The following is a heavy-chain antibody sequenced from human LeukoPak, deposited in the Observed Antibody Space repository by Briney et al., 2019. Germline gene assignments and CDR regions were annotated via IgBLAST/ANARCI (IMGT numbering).Heavy chain of an antibody. CDR2: ISGSSSYI. CDR1: GFTFSSYS. Sequence: GGSLRLSCAASGFTFSSYSMNWVRQAPGKGLEWVSSISGSSSYIYYADSVKGRFTISRDNAKNSLHLQMSSLRAEDTAVYYCARDSANVVGAKSIFDYWGQGALATVSS. V-gene: IGHV3-21*01. CDR3: ARDSANVVGAKSIFDY. J-gene: IGHJ4*02. D-gene: IGHD1-26*01.